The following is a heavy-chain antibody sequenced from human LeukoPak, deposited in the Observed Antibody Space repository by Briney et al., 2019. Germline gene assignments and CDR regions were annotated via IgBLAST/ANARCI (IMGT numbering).Heavy chain of an antibody. CDR3: VRDRPYFDY. CDR1: GFTLSSSA. J-gene: IGHJ4*02. V-gene: IGHV3-23*01. CDR2: IGTSGDRT. Sequence: GGSLRLSCSASGFTLSSSAMSWVRQAPGKGLEWVSAIGTSGDRTFYADSVKGRFTISRDNSKNTLYLQMNSLRAEDTAVYYCVRDRPYFDYWGQGTLVTVSS.